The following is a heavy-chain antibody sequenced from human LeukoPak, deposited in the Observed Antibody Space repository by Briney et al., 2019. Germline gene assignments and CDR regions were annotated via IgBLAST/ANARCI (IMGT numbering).Heavy chain of an antibody. J-gene: IGHJ3*02. CDR1: GYSFTSNY. Sequence: ASVKVSCKASGYSFTSNYIHWVRQAPGQGLEWMGMIYPRDGSTSYAQKFQGRVTVTRDTSTSTVHMELSGLRSEDTAVYYCARDGSGCSGGSCYDPNRRFDIWGQGTMVTVSS. CDR2: IYPRDGST. CDR3: ARDGSGCSGGSCYDPNRRFDI. V-gene: IGHV1-46*01. D-gene: IGHD2-15*01.